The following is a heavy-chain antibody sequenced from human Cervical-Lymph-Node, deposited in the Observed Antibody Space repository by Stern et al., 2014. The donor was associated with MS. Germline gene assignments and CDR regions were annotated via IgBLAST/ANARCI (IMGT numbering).Heavy chain of an antibody. CDR3: VLPSKVTTAAFDV. J-gene: IGHJ3*01. CDR2: IIPIFDTP. Sequence: MQLVESGAEVKKPGSSVKVSCKASGGTFTSFSINWVRQVPGQSLEWMGGIIPIFDTPNFAQKFQGRVTITADSSTSTVYMALNSLRSDDTAVYYCVLPSKVTTAAFDVWGRGTMVTVSS. D-gene: IGHD4-17*01. CDR1: GGTFTSFS. V-gene: IGHV1-69*06.